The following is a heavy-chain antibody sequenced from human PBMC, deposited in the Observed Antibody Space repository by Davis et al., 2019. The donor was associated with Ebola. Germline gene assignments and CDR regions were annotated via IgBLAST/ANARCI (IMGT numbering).Heavy chain of an antibody. Sequence: MPSETLSLTCTVSGGSISSGGYYWSWIRQHPGKGLEWIGYIYYSGSTYYNPSLRSRVTISVDTSNNQFSLRLRSVTAADTAVYYCARTVYSYTYNYYGLDVWGQGTTVIVSS. D-gene: IGHD5-18*01. J-gene: IGHJ6*02. CDR2: IYYSGST. V-gene: IGHV4-61*08. CDR3: ARTVYSYTYNYYGLDV. CDR1: GGSISSGGYY.